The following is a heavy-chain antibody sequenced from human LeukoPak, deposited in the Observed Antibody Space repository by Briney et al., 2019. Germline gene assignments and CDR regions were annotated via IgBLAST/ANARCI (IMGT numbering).Heavy chain of an antibody. CDR1: GYTFTSYH. CDR2: INPSGGSP. CDR3: ARDTLLYDSSGYYYAIDY. D-gene: IGHD3-22*01. Sequence: ASVKVSCKASGYTFTSYHLHWVRQAPGQGLEWMGIINPSGGSPNYAQKFQGRVTITADKSTSTAYMELSSLRSEDTAVYYCARDTLLYDSSGYYYAIDYWGQGTLVTVSS. V-gene: IGHV1-46*01. J-gene: IGHJ4*02.